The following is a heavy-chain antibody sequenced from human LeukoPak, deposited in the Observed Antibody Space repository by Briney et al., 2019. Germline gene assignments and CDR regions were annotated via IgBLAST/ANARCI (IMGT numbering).Heavy chain of an antibody. V-gene: IGHV4-4*07. CDR1: GGSIDIYY. CDR2: IYTSGST. CDR3: ARDWGYCSSTSCLMGNWFDP. D-gene: IGHD2-2*01. Sequence: SETLSLTCTVSGGSIDIYYWSWIRQSAGKGLEWIGRIYTSGSTYYNPSLKSRVTISVDTSKNQFSLKLSSVTAADTAVYYCARDWGYCSSTSCLMGNWFDPWGQGTLVTVSS. J-gene: IGHJ5*02.